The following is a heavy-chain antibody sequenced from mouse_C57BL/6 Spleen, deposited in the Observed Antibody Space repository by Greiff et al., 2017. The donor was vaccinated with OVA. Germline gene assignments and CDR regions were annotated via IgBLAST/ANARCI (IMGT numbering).Heavy chain of an antibody. D-gene: IGHD1-1*01. CDR1: GYTFTSYW. Sequence: QVQLQQPGAELVRPGSSVKLSCKASGYTFTSYWMHWVKQRPIQGLEWIGNIDPSDSETHYNQKFKDKATLTVDKSSSTAYMQLSSLTSEDSAVYYGARDYYGSSSFDYWGQGTTLTVSS. CDR2: IDPSDSET. V-gene: IGHV1-52*01. CDR3: ARDYYGSSSFDY. J-gene: IGHJ2*01.